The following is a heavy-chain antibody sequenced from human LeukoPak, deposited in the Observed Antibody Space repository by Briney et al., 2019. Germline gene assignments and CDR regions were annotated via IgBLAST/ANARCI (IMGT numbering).Heavy chain of an antibody. Sequence: PGGSLRLSCAASGFTFSNAWMSWVRQAPGKGLEWVGRIKSKTDGGTTDYAAPVKGRFTISRDDSQNTLYLQMNSLKTEDTAVYYCTTALDCGGDCFSGYWGQGTLVTVSS. CDR1: GFTFSNAW. CDR2: IKSKTDGGTT. CDR3: TTALDCGGDCFSGY. D-gene: IGHD2-21*02. J-gene: IGHJ4*02. V-gene: IGHV3-15*01.